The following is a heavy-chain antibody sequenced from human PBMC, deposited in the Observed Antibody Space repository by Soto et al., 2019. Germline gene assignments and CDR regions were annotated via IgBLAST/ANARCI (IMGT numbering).Heavy chain of an antibody. Sequence: GGSLRLSCAASGFTVSSNYMSWVRQAPGKGLEWVSVIYSGGSTYYADSVKGRFTISRDNSKNTLYLQMNSLRAEDTAVYYCARVIAAAGKNYYYYYGMDVWGQGTTVTVSS. D-gene: IGHD6-13*01. CDR3: ARVIAAAGKNYYYYYGMDV. CDR1: GFTVSSNY. V-gene: IGHV3-53*01. CDR2: IYSGGST. J-gene: IGHJ6*02.